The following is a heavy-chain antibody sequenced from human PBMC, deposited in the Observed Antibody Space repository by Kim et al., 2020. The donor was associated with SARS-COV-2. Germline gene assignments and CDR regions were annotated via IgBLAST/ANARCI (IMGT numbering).Heavy chain of an antibody. J-gene: IGHJ4*02. CDR2: IDGSDGTT. Sequence: GGSLRLSCTTSGFTFFGHAMSWVRQAPGKGLEWVSSIDGSDGTTYYVDSVKGRFSISRDDSRNTLSLQMSALRADDTATYYCLKGGWGWIWDYWGQGTLVTVSS. V-gene: IGHV3-23*01. CDR3: LKGGWGWIWDY. D-gene: IGHD2-21*01. CDR1: GFTFFGHA.